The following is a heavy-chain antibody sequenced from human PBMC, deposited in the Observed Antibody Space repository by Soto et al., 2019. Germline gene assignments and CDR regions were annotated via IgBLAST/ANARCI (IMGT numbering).Heavy chain of an antibody. CDR3: AKADSVWRVAIPFDY. V-gene: IGHV3-23*01. CDR2: ISGSGGST. J-gene: IGHJ4*02. Sequence: GGSLRLSCAASGFTFSSYAMSWVRQAPGKGLEWVSAISGSGGSTYYADSVTGRFTISRDNSKNTLYLQMNSLRAEDTAVYYCAKADSVWRVAIPFDYWGQGTLVTVSS. CDR1: GFTFSSYA. D-gene: IGHD2-2*02.